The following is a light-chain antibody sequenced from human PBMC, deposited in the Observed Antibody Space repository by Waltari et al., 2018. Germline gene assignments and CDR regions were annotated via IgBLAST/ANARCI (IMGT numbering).Light chain of an antibody. Sequence: EIVLTQSPATLSLSPGERATLSCRASQRGSRYLAWYQQKPGQAPRLLIYDASNRATGIPARFSGSGSGTDFTLTISSLEPEDFAVYYCQRRGHWPPGATFGPGTRVDIK. CDR1: QRGSRY. CDR3: QRRGHWPPGAT. J-gene: IGKJ3*01. CDR2: DAS. V-gene: IGKV3-11*01.